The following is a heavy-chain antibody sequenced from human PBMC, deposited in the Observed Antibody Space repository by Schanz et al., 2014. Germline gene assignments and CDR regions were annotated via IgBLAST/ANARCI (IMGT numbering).Heavy chain of an antibody. J-gene: IGHJ4*02. CDR2: IIPILGIA. V-gene: IGHV1-69*02. D-gene: IGHD3-9*01. Sequence: QVQLVQSGAEVKKPGSSVKVSCKASGGTFSTYTISWVRQAPGQGLEWMGRIIPILGIANYAQKFQGRVTITADRSTSTAYMELSSLRSEDTAVYYCAYYDVLTGFDYWGQGTQVTVSS. CDR1: GGTFSTYT. CDR3: AYYDVLTGFDY.